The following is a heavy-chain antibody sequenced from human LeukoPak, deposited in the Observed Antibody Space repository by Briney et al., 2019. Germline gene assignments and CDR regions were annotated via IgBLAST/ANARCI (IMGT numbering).Heavy chain of an antibody. Sequence: PGGSLRLSCAASGFTFNSYWMSWVRQAPGKGLEWVANIKEDGSEKYYVDSVKGRFTISRDNAKNSMYLQMNSLRAEDTAVYYCAREIGPAARGRWGQGTLVTVSS. CDR2: IKEDGSEK. D-gene: IGHD2-2*01. CDR3: AREIGPAARGR. CDR1: GFTFNSYW. V-gene: IGHV3-7*05. J-gene: IGHJ4*02.